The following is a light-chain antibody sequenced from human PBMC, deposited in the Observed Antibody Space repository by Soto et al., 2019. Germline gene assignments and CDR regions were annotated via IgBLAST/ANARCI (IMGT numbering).Light chain of an antibody. V-gene: IGKV3-11*01. Sequence: EIVMTQSPATLSVSPGERATLPCRASQSVSTFLAWYQHKPGQAPRLLIYDASNRATGIPDRFRGSGSGTDFTLTISSLEPEDFALYYCQQGTDWPPGTFGQGTKVDIK. CDR3: QQGTDWPPGT. J-gene: IGKJ1*01. CDR1: QSVSTF. CDR2: DAS.